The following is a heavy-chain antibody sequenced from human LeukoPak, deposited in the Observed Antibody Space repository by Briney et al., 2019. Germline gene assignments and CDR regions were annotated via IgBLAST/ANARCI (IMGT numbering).Heavy chain of an antibody. V-gene: IGHV4-34*01. CDR3: ARRAKFGSRRDY. CDR2: INHSGST. J-gene: IGHJ4*02. D-gene: IGHD3-10*01. CDR1: GGSFSGYY. Sequence: SETLSLTCAVYGGSFSGYYWSWIRQPPGKGLEWIGEINHSGSTNYNPSLKSRVTISVDTSKNQFSLKLSSVTAADTAVYYCARRAKFGSRRDYWGQGTLVTVSS.